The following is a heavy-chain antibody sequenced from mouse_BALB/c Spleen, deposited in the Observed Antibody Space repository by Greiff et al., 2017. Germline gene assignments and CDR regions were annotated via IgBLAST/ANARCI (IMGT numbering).Heavy chain of an antibody. V-gene: IGHV5-4*02. CDR3: ASHYGSSSAWFAY. D-gene: IGHD1-1*01. CDR1: GFTFSDYY. Sequence: EVHLVESGGGLVKPGGSLKLSCAASGFTFSDYYMYWVRQTPEKRLEWVATISDGGSYTYYPDSVKGRFTISRDNAKNNLYLQMSSLKSEDTAMYYCASHYGSSSAWFAYWGQGTLVTVSA. J-gene: IGHJ3*01. CDR2: ISDGGSYT.